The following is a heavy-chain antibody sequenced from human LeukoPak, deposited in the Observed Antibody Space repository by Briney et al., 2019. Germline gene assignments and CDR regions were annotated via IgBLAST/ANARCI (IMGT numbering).Heavy chain of an antibody. CDR3: ARRYCSGGSCYSAFDY. D-gene: IGHD2-15*01. V-gene: IGHV4-59*08. Sequence: PPESPSLTPTVSGGSTSSHSWSSIRHPPGEGGEWGGSISYSGSTTYTPSLTGRVTISVDTSKNQFPLMLSSVSAADTAVYYCARRYCSGGSCYSAFDYWGQGTLVAVSS. J-gene: IGHJ4*02. CDR1: GGSTSSHS. CDR2: ISYSGST.